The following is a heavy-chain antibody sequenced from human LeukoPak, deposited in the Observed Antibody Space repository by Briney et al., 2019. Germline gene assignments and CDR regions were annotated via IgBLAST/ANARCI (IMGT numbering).Heavy chain of an antibody. CDR1: GGSICSRYHY. CDR2: IEYSGST. Sequence: PSETLSLSCSVSGGSICSRYHYWGWIRQPPGKGLEWIGSIEYSGSTYYNPPLKSRVIMSVDTSKKQFSLKVTSVTAADTAVYYCARLAHSSGYLAFDYWGQGTLVTVSS. D-gene: IGHD6-19*01. V-gene: IGHV4-39*01. CDR3: ARLAHSSGYLAFDY. J-gene: IGHJ4*02.